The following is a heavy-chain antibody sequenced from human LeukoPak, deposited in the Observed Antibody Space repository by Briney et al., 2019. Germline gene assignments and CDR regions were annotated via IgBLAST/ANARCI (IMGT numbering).Heavy chain of an antibody. Sequence: GGSLRLSCAASGFTFSSYAMSWVRQAPGNGLEWVSAISGSGGSTYYADSVKGRFTISRDNSKNTLYLQMNSLRAEDTAVYYCAKDIVVVPAALRFDYWGQGALVTVSS. D-gene: IGHD2-2*01. CDR2: ISGSGGST. CDR1: GFTFSSYA. J-gene: IGHJ4*02. CDR3: AKDIVVVPAALRFDY. V-gene: IGHV3-23*01.